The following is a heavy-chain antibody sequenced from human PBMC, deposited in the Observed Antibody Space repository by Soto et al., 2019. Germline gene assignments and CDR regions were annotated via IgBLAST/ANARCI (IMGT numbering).Heavy chain of an antibody. Sequence: PSETLSLTCTVSGGSISSYYWSWIRQPPGKGLEWIGYIYYSGSTNYNPSLKSRVTISVDTSKNQFSLKLSSVTAADTAVYYCAITTVTTMTFDYWGQGTLVTVSS. J-gene: IGHJ4*02. CDR2: IYYSGST. CDR3: AITTVTTMTFDY. V-gene: IGHV4-59*01. D-gene: IGHD4-17*01. CDR1: GGSISSYY.